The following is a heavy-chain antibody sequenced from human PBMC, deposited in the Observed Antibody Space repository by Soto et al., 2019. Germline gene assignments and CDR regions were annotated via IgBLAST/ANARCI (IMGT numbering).Heavy chain of an antibody. D-gene: IGHD5-18*01. CDR1: GGSISSYY. CDR3: TGGPAMVYWYFDL. Sequence: SETLSLTCTVSGGSISSYYWSWIRQPPGKGLEWIGYFYYSGSTNYNPSLKSQVTISVDTSKNQFSLKLSSVTAADTAVYYCTGGPAMVYWYFDLWGRGTLVTVSS. V-gene: IGHV4-59*01. CDR2: FYYSGST. J-gene: IGHJ2*01.